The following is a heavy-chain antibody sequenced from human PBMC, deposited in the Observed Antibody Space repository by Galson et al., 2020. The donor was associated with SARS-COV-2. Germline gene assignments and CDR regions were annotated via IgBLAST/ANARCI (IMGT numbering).Heavy chain of an antibody. CDR2: ISHDGKIQ. J-gene: IGHJ3*02. V-gene: IGHV3-30*04. CDR1: GFTFTNYA. CDR3: TRDVSGGASYI. Sequence: GGSLRLSCAASGFTFTNYAMHWVRQAPGKGLEWLTVISHDGKIQVYADSVKGRFTISRDNSGNMVFLQIVSLRPDDTALYYCTRDVSGGASYICGQGTMVTVSS. D-gene: IGHD1-26*01.